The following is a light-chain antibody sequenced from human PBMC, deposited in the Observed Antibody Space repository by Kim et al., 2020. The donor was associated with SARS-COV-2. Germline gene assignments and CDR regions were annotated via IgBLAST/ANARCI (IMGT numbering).Light chain of an antibody. Sequence: QSVVTQPPSVSAAPGQRVTISCSGNTFNVGGNYVSWYQQVPGKAPKLLIYDNAERAPGIPYLFAASKSGTSATLGITAVQTGDEADYYCGTWDSAMTAVVFGGGTQLTVL. CDR1: TFNVGGNY. J-gene: IGLJ2*01. CDR2: DNA. V-gene: IGLV1-51*01. CDR3: GTWDSAMTAVV.